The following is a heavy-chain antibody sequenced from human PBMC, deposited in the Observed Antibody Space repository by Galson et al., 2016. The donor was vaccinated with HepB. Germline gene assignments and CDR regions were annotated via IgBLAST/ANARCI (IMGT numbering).Heavy chain of an antibody. Sequence: SLRLSCAASGFGFRSYGIHWVRQAPGKGLEWVAVISYDGTNKYYADSLKGRFTISRDNSKNTLYLQMNSLRAEDTAGYFCAKDAILGCGRDCYVDYWGQGTLVTVSS. J-gene: IGHJ4*02. V-gene: IGHV3-30*18. CDR1: GFGFRSYG. CDR2: ISYDGTNK. D-gene: IGHD2-21*02. CDR3: AKDAILGCGRDCYVDY.